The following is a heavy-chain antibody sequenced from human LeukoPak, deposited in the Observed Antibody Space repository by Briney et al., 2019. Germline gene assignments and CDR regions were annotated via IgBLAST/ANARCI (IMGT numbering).Heavy chain of an antibody. D-gene: IGHD5-12*01. CDR3: ARGISGHERALAFDL. J-gene: IGHJ3*01. CDR2: LYPSGST. V-gene: IGHV4-59*01. Sequence: SETLSLTCSVSGGSINSGYWSWIRQPPGKGLEWIGLLYPSGSTNYNPSLKSRVTISVDTSRTQFSLKLSSMTAADTAVYYCARGISGHERALAFDLWGPGTMVAVSS. CDR1: GGSINSGY.